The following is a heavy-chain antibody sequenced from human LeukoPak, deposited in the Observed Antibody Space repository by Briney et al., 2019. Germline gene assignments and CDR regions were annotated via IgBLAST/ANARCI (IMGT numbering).Heavy chain of an antibody. D-gene: IGHD1-26*01. CDR1: GYTFTSYA. CDR3: ARVSHVSGSYVVDY. CDR2: INAGNGNT. V-gene: IGHV1-3*01. J-gene: IGHJ4*02. Sequence: ASVKVSCKASGYTFTSYAMHWVRQAPGQRLEWMGWINAGNGNTKYSQKFQGRVTMTRDTSTSTVYMELSSLRSEDTAVYYCARVSHVSGSYVVDYWGQGTLVTVSS.